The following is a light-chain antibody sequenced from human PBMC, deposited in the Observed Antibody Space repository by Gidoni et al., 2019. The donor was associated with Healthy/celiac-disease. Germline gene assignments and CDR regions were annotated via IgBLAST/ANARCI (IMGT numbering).Light chain of an antibody. Sequence: QSVLTQPPSVSAAPGQKVSISCSGSSFNIGSNYVSWYQHLPGTVPKLLIYDNNKRPSGVPARFSGSRSGTSATLGITGLQTGDEAEYYCGTWDNSLTTGVFGGGTKLTVL. CDR2: DNN. V-gene: IGLV1-51*01. CDR1: SFNIGSNY. J-gene: IGLJ2*01. CDR3: GTWDNSLTTGV.